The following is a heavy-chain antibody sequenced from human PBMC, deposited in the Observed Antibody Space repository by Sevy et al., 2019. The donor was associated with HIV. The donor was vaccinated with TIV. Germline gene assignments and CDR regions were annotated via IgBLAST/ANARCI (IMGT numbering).Heavy chain of an antibody. CDR1: GFTLTNEF. Sequence: GGSLRLSCAVSGFTLTNEFFSWVRQAPGKGLEWVAVVYSGGATYYADSVKGRFTISRDKSKNTMYLQMKSLRAGDTAVYYCAGVGYCRGGTCFSGVYCAMDVWGQGTTVTVSS. V-gene: IGHV3-53*01. CDR2: VYSGGAT. D-gene: IGHD2-15*01. CDR3: AGVGYCRGGTCFSGVYCAMDV. J-gene: IGHJ6*02.